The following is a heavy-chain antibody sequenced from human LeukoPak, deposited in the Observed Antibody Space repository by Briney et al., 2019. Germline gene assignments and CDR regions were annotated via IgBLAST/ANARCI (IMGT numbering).Heavy chain of an antibody. CDR3: ARAGDPSYYDRRGYYFAF. J-gene: IGHJ4*02. V-gene: IGHV4-4*07. CDR1: GGSSSSYY. CDR2: IYTTGTS. D-gene: IGHD3-22*01. Sequence: SETLSLTCTVFGGSSSSYYWSWVRQPAGKGLEGIGRIYTTGTSKYNPSLQSRVTMSVDKSKRQFSLNVTSVTAADTAVYYCARAGDPSYYDRRGYYFAFWGQGIQVTVSS.